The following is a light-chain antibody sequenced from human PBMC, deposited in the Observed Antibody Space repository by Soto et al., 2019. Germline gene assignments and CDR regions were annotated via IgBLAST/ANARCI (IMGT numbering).Light chain of an antibody. Sequence: EIVLTQSPATLSLSPGERATLSCRASQSVSSYLAWYQPKPGQAPRLLIYDASNRATGIPTRFSGSGSGTVFLLTISSLEAEDFAVYYCQQRSNWPPWTFGQGTKVEIK. J-gene: IGKJ1*01. V-gene: IGKV3-11*01. CDR2: DAS. CDR1: QSVSSY. CDR3: QQRSNWPPWT.